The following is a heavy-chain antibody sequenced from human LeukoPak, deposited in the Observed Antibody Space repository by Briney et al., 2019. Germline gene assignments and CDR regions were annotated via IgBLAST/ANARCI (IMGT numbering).Heavy chain of an antibody. D-gene: IGHD4-11*01. J-gene: IGHJ6*03. CDR2: IYTSGST. CDR3: ARQLSLTVTHYYYYYMDV. Sequence: SETLSLTCTVSGGSISSYYWSWIRQPPGKGLEWIGYIYTSGSTNYNPSLKSRVTISVDTSKNQFSLKLSSVTAADTAVYYCARQLSLTVTHYYYYYMDVWGKGTTVTVSS. CDR1: GGSISSYY. V-gene: IGHV4-4*09.